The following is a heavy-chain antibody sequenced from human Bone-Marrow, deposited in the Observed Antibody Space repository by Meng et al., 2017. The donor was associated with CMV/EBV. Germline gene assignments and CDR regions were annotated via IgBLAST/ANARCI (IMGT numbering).Heavy chain of an antibody. J-gene: IGHJ4*02. CDR3: ARGSGSCGGDCYNFDY. Sequence: GSLRLSCAVSGGSISSSNWWSWVRQPPGKGLEWIGEIYHSGSTNYNPSLKSRVTISVDKSKNQFSLKLSSVTAADTAVYYCARGSGSCGGDCYNFDYWGQGTLVTVSS. CDR2: IYHSGST. D-gene: IGHD2-21*01. V-gene: IGHV4-4*02. CDR1: GGSISSSNW.